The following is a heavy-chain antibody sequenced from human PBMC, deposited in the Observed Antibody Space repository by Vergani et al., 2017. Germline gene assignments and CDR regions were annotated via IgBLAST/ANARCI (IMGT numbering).Heavy chain of an antibody. CDR3: AKDIVSARQLLNGVEFDP. J-gene: IGHJ5*02. D-gene: IGHD2-2*01. V-gene: IGHV3-9*01. CDR1: GFTFDDYA. Sequence: EVQLVESGGGLVQPGRSLRLSCAASGFTFDDYAMHWVRQAPGKGLEWVSGISWNSGSIGYADSVKGRFTISRDNAKNSLYLQMNSLRAEDTALYYCAKDIVSARQLLNGVEFDPWGQGTLVTVSS. CDR2: ISWNSGSI.